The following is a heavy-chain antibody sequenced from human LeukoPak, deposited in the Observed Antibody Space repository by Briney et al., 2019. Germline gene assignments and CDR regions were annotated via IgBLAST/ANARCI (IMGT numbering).Heavy chain of an antibody. V-gene: IGHV3-30*18. Sequence: GGSLRLSCAASGFTFSSYGMHWVRQAPGKGLDWVAVISNDGSKKYYADSVKGRFTISRDNSKNTLSLQVSSLRAEDTAVYYCAKDRYSYAFEYSDSWGQGTLVTVSS. J-gene: IGHJ4*02. CDR1: GFTFSSYG. CDR2: ISNDGSKK. D-gene: IGHD5-18*01. CDR3: AKDRYSYAFEYSDS.